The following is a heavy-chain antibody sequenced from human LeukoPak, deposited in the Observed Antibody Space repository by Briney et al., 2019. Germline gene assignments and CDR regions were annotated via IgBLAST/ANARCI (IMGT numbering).Heavy chain of an antibody. D-gene: IGHD6-19*01. J-gene: IGHJ4*02. V-gene: IGHV1-24*01. CDR2: FDPEDGET. CDR1: GYTLTELS. Sequence: EASVKVSCKVSGYTLTELSMHWVRQAPGKGLEWMGGFDPEDGETIYAQKFQGRVTMTTDTSTSTAYMELRSLRSDDTAVYYCARDPGIDSSGWYPDYWGQGTLVTVSS. CDR3: ARDPGIDSSGWYPDY.